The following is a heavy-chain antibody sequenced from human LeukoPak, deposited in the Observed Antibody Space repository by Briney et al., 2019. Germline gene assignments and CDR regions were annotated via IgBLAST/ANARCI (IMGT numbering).Heavy chain of an antibody. CDR2: INHSGST. D-gene: IGHD3-22*01. V-gene: IGHV4-34*01. J-gene: IGHJ4*02. CDR1: GGSFSGYY. Sequence: PSETLSLTCAVYGGSFSGYYWSWIRQPPGKGLGWIGEINHSGSTNYNPSLKSRVTISVDTSKNQFSLKLSSVTAADTAVYYCARGGDYYDSSGYYSPFDYWGQGTLVTVSS. CDR3: ARGGDYYDSSGYYSPFDY.